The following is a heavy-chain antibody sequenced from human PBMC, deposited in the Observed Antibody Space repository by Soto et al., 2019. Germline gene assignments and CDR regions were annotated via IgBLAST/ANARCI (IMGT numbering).Heavy chain of an antibody. CDR2: ISSTTNYI. V-gene: IGHV3-21*06. Sequence: GGSLRLSCATSGFTFSTFTMNWVRQAPGKGLEWVSSISSTTNYIYYGDSMKGRFTISRDNAKNSLYLEMNSLRAEDTAVHYCARESEDLTSNFDYWGQGTLVTVSS. CDR1: GFTFSTFT. J-gene: IGHJ4*02. CDR3: ARESEDLTSNFDY.